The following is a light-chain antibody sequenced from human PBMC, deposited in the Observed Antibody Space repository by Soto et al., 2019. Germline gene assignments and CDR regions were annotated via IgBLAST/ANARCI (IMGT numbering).Light chain of an antibody. CDR1: QSVSSN. J-gene: IGKJ1*01. CDR2: GAS. Sequence: EILMTQSPATLSVSPGERATLSCRASQSVSSNLAWYQQKPGQAPRLLIYGASTRATGIPVRFSGSGSGTEFTLTISSLQSEDFAVYYCQQYNNWPRTFGQGTKVDIK. CDR3: QQYNNWPRT. V-gene: IGKV3-15*01.